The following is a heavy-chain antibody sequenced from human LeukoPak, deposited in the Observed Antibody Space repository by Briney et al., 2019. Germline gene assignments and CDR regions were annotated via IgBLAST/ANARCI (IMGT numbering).Heavy chain of an antibody. Sequence: PGGSLRLSCAASGFTFSHYYMSWVRQAPGKGLEWVSVIYSGGNTYYADSVKGRFTISRVNSENTLYLQMNSLRAEDTAVYFCARDSSWGYGMDVWGQGPTVPVSS. D-gene: IGHD3-16*01. CDR1: GFTFSHYY. CDR2: IYSGGNT. V-gene: IGHV3-53*01. CDR3: ARDSSWGYGMDV. J-gene: IGHJ6*02.